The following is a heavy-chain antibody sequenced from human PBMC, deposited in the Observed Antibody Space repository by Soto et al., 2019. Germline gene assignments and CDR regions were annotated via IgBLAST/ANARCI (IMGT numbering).Heavy chain of an antibody. J-gene: IGHJ4*02. CDR3: AKDGLGAYSYGAYYFDY. V-gene: IGHV3-23*01. Sequence: EVQLLESGGGLVQPGGSLRLSCAASGFTFSSYAMSWVRQAPGKGLEWVSTISGSGGSTYYADSVKGRFTISRDNSXNXXDLQMNSLRAEDTAVYYCAKDGLGAYSYGAYYFDYWGQGTLVTVSS. CDR2: ISGSGGST. CDR1: GFTFSSYA. D-gene: IGHD5-18*01.